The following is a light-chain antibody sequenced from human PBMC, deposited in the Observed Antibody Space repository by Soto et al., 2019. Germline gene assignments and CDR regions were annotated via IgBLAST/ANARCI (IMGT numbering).Light chain of an antibody. J-gene: IGKJ1*01. CDR3: QQYGSSPPT. CDR2: GAS. V-gene: IGKV3-20*01. Sequence: ETMMTQSPDTLSVSPGERATLSCRASQSVSSSYLAWYQQKPGQAPRLLIYGASSRATGIPDRFSGSGSGTDFTLTISRLEPEDFAVYYCQQYGSSPPTFGQGTKVDIK. CDR1: QSVSSSY.